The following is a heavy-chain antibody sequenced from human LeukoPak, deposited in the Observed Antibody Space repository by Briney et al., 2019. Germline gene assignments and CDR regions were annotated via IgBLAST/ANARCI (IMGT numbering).Heavy chain of an antibody. CDR1: GFTFDDYA. D-gene: IGHD5-18*01. CDR3: AKAAETGYIYGPADY. V-gene: IGHV3-43D*03. J-gene: IGHJ4*02. Sequence: GGSLRLSCAASGFTFDDYAMQWVRQAPGKGLEWVSVISWDGGSTYYADSVKGRFTISRDNSKNSLNLQMNSLRPEDTALYYCAKAAETGYIYGPADYWGQGTLVTVSS. CDR2: ISWDGGST.